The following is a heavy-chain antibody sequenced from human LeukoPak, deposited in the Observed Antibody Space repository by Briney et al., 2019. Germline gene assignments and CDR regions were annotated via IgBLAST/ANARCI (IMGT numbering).Heavy chain of an antibody. V-gene: IGHV3-9*01. CDR3: AKGGHYYYMDV. CDR2: ISWNSGSI. D-gene: IGHD3-16*01. Sequence: GRSLRLSCAASGFTFDDCAMHWVRQAPGKGLEWVSGISWNSGSIGYADSVKGRFTISRDNAKNSLYLQMNSLRAEDTALYYCAKGGHYYYMDVWGKGTTVTVSS. J-gene: IGHJ6*03. CDR1: GFTFDDCA.